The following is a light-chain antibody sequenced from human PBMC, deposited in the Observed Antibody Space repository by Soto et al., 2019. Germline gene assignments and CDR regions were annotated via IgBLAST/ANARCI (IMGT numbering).Light chain of an antibody. Sequence: QSVLTQSPSASASLGASVKLTCTLSSGHSTYAIAWHQQQPEKGPRFLMNLNSDGSHKKGDGIPDRFSGSSSGAERYLTISSLQSEDEADYYCQTLTVFGGGTKLTVL. J-gene: IGLJ2*01. CDR3: QTLTV. CDR1: SGHSTYA. CDR2: LNSDGSH. V-gene: IGLV4-69*01.